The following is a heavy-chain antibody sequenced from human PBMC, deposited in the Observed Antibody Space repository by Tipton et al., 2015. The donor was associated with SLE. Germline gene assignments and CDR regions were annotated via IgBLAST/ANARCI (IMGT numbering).Heavy chain of an antibody. Sequence: TLSLTCTVSAASASSGGYYWSWIRKPPGKGLEWIGYIYHSGSTYYNPSLKSRVTISIDTSKNQFSLKLSSVTAADTAVYYCARVTDSVRCSGASCFSGAFDIGPQATLLTVSS. CDR1: AASASSGGYY. V-gene: IGHV4-31*03. J-gene: IGHJ3*02. D-gene: IGHD2-15*01. CDR3: ARVTDSVRCSGASCFSGAFDI. CDR2: IYHSGST.